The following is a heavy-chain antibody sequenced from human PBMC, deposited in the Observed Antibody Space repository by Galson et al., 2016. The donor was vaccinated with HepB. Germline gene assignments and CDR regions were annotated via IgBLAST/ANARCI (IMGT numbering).Heavy chain of an antibody. D-gene: IGHD2-15*01. V-gene: IGHV3-53*01. CDR2: IYSVGST. CDR3: SRGIVAAV. J-gene: IGHJ4*02. Sequence: SLRLSCAASGISVSNNDMSWVRQDPGKGLEWLSVIYSVGSTNYADPVKGRFTISRDNSKNTVYLQMNSLRAEDTAVYYCSRGIVAAVWGQGTLVTVSS. CDR1: GISVSNND.